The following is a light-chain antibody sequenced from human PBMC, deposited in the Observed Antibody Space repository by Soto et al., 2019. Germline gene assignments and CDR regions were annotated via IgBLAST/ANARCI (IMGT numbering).Light chain of an antibody. CDR2: DAS. CDR1: QSVSSY. J-gene: IGKJ1*01. V-gene: IGKV3D-15*01. Sequence: EIVMTQSPATLSVSPGERATLSCRASQSVSSYLAWYQQKPGQAPRLLIYDASNRATGIPARFSGSGFGTEFTLTISSLQSEDFAVYYCQQYNNWPRTFGQGTKVDIK. CDR3: QQYNNWPRT.